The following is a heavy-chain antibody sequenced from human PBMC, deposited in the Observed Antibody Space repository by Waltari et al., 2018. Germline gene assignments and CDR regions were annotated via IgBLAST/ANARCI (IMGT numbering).Heavy chain of an antibody. V-gene: IGHV4-38-2*01. CDR3: ARHYYGDDRFDY. J-gene: IGHJ4*02. D-gene: IGHD4-17*01. Sequence: QVQLQESGPGLVKPSETLSLTCAVSGYSISSGYYWGWIRQPPGKGLEWIGSIYHSGSTYYNPSLKSRVTISVDTSKNQFSLKLSSVTAADTAVYYCARHYYGDDRFDYWGQGTLVTVSS. CDR2: IYHSGST. CDR1: GYSISSGYY.